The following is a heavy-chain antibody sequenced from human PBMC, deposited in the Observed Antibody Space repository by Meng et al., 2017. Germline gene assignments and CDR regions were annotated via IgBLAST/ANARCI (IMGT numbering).Heavy chain of an antibody. J-gene: IGHJ6*02. V-gene: IGHV4-59*01. Sequence: SETLSLTCTVSGGSISSYYWSWIRQPPGKGLEWIGYIYYSGSTNYNPSLKSRVTISVDTSKNQFSLKLSSVTAADTAVYYCARGLITTDGMDVWGQGTTVTVSS. CDR2: IYYSGST. CDR3: ARGLITTDGMDV. CDR1: GGSISSYY. D-gene: IGHD1-26*01.